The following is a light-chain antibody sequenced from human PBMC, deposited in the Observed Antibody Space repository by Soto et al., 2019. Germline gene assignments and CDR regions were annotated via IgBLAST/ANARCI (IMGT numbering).Light chain of an antibody. CDR3: QQYVSSPST. CDR1: QVVSSTY. J-gene: IGKJ5*01. Sequence: EIVLTQSPGTLSLSPGESATLSCRASQVVSSTYLAWYQQKPGQAPRLLIYAASSRATGIPDRFSGSGSGTEFTLTISSLQPEDFAVYYCQQYVSSPSTFGQGTRLEIK. CDR2: AAS. V-gene: IGKV3-20*01.